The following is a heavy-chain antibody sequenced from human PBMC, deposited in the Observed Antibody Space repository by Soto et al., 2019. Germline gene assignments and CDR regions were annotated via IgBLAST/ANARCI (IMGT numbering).Heavy chain of an antibody. CDR3: ATEPDTALLNLLPG. CDR1: GYTLTELS. V-gene: IGHV1-24*01. J-gene: IGHJ1*01. D-gene: IGHD5-18*01. Sequence: GASVKVSCKVSGYTLTELSMHWVRQAPGKGLEWMGGFDPEDGETIYAQKFQGRVTLTEDTSTDTAYMELSSLRSEDTAVYYCATEPDTALLNLLPGWGQGTLLPVAS. CDR2: FDPEDGET.